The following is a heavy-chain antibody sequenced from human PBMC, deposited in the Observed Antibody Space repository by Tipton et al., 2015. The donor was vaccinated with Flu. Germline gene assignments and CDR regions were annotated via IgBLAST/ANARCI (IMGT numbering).Heavy chain of an antibody. J-gene: IGHJ3*01. CDR3: ARDQGGGSYTFDV. D-gene: IGHD3-10*01. CDR1: GYTFTSYN. CDR2: IYHVGGGI. Sequence: QVQLVQSGAEVKKPGASVRISCKASGYTFTSYNMHWVRQAPGQGLEWMGIIYHVGGGIRYSQRFQGRIIVTRDKSTATVYMELSSLRPDDTATYYCARDQGGGSYTFDVWGQGTTVIVSS. V-gene: IGHV1-46*01.